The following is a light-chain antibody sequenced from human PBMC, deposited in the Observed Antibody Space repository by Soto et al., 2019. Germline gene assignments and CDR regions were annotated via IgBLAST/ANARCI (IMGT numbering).Light chain of an antibody. CDR3: QQYGNSPYT. CDR2: GAS. Sequence: EIVLTQSPGTVSLSPGERATLSCRASQSISSSDLAWYQQNLGQAPRLLIYGASSRATGIPDRFSGSGSGTDFTLTISRLEPEDFAVYYCQQYGNSPYTFGQGTKVEIK. V-gene: IGKV3-20*01. J-gene: IGKJ2*01. CDR1: QSISSSD.